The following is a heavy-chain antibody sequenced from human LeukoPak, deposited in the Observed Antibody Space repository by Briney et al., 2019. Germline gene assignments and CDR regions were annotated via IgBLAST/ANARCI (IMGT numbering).Heavy chain of an antibody. CDR1: GFTFSSYA. Sequence: GGSLRLSCAASGFTFSSYAMHWVRQAPGKGLEWVAVISYDGSNKYYADSVKGRFTISRDNSKNTLYLQMNSPRAEDTAVYYCARDTYDYGDYGAEYFQHWGQGTLVTVSS. V-gene: IGHV3-30-3*01. CDR2: ISYDGSNK. J-gene: IGHJ1*01. D-gene: IGHD4-17*01. CDR3: ARDTYDYGDYGAEYFQH.